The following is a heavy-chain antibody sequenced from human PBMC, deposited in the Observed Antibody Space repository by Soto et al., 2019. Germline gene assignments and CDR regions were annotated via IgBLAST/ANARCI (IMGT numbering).Heavy chain of an antibody. CDR2: VSSSSSTI. CDR1: GFTFSSYS. J-gene: IGHJ4*02. V-gene: IGHV3-48*01. CDR3: ARVLRGYAFHGDCG. D-gene: IGHD2-21*02. Sequence: GGFLRLSCAASGFTFSSYSMNWVRQAPGKGLEWVSYVSSSSSTINYAESVKGRFTISRDNAKNSLYLQMNSLRAEDTAVYYCARVLRGYAFHGDCGWGQGTLVTVSS.